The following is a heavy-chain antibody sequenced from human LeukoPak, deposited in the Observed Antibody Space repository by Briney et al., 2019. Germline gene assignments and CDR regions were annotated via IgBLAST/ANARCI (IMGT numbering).Heavy chain of an antibody. CDR2: INPSGGST. Sequence: ASVKVSCKASGVIFSSYAITWVRQAPGQGLEWMGIINPSGGSTSYAQKFQGRVTMTRDMSTSTVYMELSSLRSEDTAVYYCARAPHDSSGYYYYWGQGTLVTVSS. V-gene: IGHV1-46*01. CDR1: GVIFSSYA. J-gene: IGHJ4*02. CDR3: ARAPHDSSGYYYY. D-gene: IGHD3-22*01.